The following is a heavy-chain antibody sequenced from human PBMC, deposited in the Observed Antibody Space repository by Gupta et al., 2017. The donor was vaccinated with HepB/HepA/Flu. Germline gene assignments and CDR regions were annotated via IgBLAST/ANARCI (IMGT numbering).Heavy chain of an antibody. V-gene: IGHV3-7*01. CDR3: ARDGLPGARDY. D-gene: IGHD4/OR15-4a*01. CDR1: GFTLSRHG. Sequence: EVQLVESGGGLVQPAESLRLSCAASGFTLSRHGMMWVRQAPGKGREWVANINGDGSEKGYVDAVKGRFTISRDNAKNSLYLQMNSLRAEDTAVYYCARDGLPGARDYWGQGTLVTVSS. CDR2: INGDGSEK. J-gene: IGHJ4*02.